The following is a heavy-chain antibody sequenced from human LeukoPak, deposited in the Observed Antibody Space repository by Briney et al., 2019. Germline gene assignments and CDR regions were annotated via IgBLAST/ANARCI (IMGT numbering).Heavy chain of an antibody. CDR1: GGSISSYY. D-gene: IGHD3-10*01. V-gene: IGHV4-59*01. CDR2: IYYSGST. CDR3: ARVPLWFGELYPSWFDY. J-gene: IGHJ4*02. Sequence: PSETLSLTCTVSGGSISSYYWSWIRQPPGKGLEWIGYIYYSGSTNYNPSLKSRVTISVDTSKNQFSLKLSSVTAADTAVYYCARVPLWFGELYPSWFDYWGQGTLVTVSS.